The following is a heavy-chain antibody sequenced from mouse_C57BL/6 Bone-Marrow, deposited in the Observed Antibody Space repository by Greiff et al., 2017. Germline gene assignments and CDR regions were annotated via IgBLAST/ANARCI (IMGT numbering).Heavy chain of an antibody. V-gene: IGHV1-81*01. CDR3: AREGYSNSFAY. CDR1: GYTFTSYG. Sequence: VKLVESGAELARPGASVKLSCKASGYTFTSYGISWVKQRTGQGLEWIGEIYPRSGNTYYNEKFKGKATLTADKSSSTAYMELRSLTSEDSAVYFCAREGYSNSFAYWGQGTLVTVSA. CDR2: IYPRSGNT. D-gene: IGHD2-5*01. J-gene: IGHJ3*01.